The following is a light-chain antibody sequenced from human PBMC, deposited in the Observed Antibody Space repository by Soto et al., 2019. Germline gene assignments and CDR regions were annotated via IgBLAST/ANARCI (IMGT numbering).Light chain of an antibody. CDR2: AAS. CDR3: LQDYNYPRT. V-gene: IGKV1-6*01. Sequence: VQMTQSPSPLSASVGYRVTITCLTSQGIRNDLGWYQQKPGKAPKLLIYAASSLQSGVPSRFSGSGSGTDFTLTISSLQPEDFATYYCLQDYNYPRTFGQGTKVDIK. CDR1: QGIRND. J-gene: IGKJ1*01.